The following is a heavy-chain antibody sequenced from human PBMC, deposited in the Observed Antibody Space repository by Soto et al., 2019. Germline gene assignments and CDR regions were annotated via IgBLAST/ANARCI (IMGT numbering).Heavy chain of an antibody. CDR3: ARAPKVSGSSQTRPDF. CDR2: ISQSGNT. V-gene: IGHV4-34*01. D-gene: IGHD6-6*01. J-gene: IGHJ4*02. CDR1: SGSFSGYY. Sequence: SETLSLTCSIYSGSFSGYYWSWIRQPPGKGLEWIGEISQSGNTNYSPSLKSRASISIDTSKKQFSLNLASVSAADTAVYYCARAPKVSGSSQTRPDFWGQGTLVTVSS.